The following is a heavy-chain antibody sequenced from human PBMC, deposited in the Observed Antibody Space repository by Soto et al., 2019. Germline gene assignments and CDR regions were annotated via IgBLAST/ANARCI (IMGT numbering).Heavy chain of an antibody. CDR3: AKDGRGVVRARYVHLDY. Sequence: EVQLLESGGGLVQPGGSLRLSCTASGFPFSSFAMSWVRQAPGKGLEWVSLISGSGGVTYYADSVKGRFTILRDNSKNTVYLQMNSLRAEDTAVYYCAKDGRGVVRARYVHLDYWGQGTLVTVSS. D-gene: IGHD3-10*01. CDR1: GFPFSSFA. CDR2: ISGSGGVT. J-gene: IGHJ4*02. V-gene: IGHV3-23*01.